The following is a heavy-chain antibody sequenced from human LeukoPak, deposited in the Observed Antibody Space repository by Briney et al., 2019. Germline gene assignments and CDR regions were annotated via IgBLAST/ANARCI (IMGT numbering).Heavy chain of an antibody. V-gene: IGHV3-23*01. CDR3: AKAPLTGTTXXXXXYYGMDV. Sequence: GGSLRLSCAASGFTFSSYAMSWVRQAPGKGLEWVSAISGSGASTYYADSVKGRFTISRDNSKNTLYLQMNSLRAEDTAVYYCAKAPLTGTTXXXXXYYGMDVWGQGTTVTVS. J-gene: IGHJ6*02. CDR2: ISGSGAST. D-gene: IGHD1-7*01. CDR1: GFTFSSYA.